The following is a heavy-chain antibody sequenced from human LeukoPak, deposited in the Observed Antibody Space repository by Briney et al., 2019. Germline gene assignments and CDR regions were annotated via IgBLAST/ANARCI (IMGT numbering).Heavy chain of an antibody. CDR1: GYTFTGYY. CDR2: INPNSGGT. J-gene: IGHJ5*02. Sequence: GASVKVSCKASGYTFTGYYMHWVRQAPGQGLEWMGWINPNSGGTNYAQKFQGRVTMTRDTSISTAYMELSRLGSDDTAVYYCARTRRVSSGWYGRDNWFDPWGQGTLVTVSS. V-gene: IGHV1-2*02. D-gene: IGHD6-19*01. CDR3: ARTRRVSSGWYGRDNWFDP.